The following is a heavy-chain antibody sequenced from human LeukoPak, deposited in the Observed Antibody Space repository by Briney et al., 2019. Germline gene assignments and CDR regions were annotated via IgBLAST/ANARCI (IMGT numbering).Heavy chain of an antibody. Sequence: ASVKVSCKASGYTFTSYGISWVRQAPGQGLEWMGWISAYNGNTNYAQKLQGRVTMTTDTSTSTAYMELRSLRSEDMAVYYCARELPYYGGNSRWFDPWGQGTLVTVSS. CDR2: ISAYNGNT. V-gene: IGHV1-18*03. CDR1: GYTFTSYG. D-gene: IGHD4-23*01. J-gene: IGHJ5*02. CDR3: ARELPYYGGNSRWFDP.